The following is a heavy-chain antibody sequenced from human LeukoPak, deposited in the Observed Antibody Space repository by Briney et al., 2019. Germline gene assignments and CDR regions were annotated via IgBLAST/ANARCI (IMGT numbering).Heavy chain of an antibody. CDR3: ANRQGDAFDI. V-gene: IGHV3-23*01. CDR2: FSDGGGST. J-gene: IGHJ3*02. Sequence: AGASLRLSCAASGFTFSSYAMSVIRQAPGEGLAGASAFSDGGGSTYYADSVKGRFTISRDNSKNTRCLQMNTVRAEDTAVYYCANRQGDAFDIWGQGTMVTVSS. CDR1: GFTFSSYA.